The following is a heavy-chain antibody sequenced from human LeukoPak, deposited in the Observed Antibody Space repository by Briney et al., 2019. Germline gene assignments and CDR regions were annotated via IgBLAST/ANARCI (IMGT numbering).Heavy chain of an antibody. J-gene: IGHJ4*02. D-gene: IGHD5-24*01. CDR1: GFTVSSNY. CDR3: ARVWDGYNPRLDY. Sequence: PGGSLRLSCAASGFTVSSNYMSWVRQAPGKGLEWVSVIYSGGSTYYADSVKGRFTISRDNSKNTLYLQMNSLRAEDTAVYYCARVWDGYNPRLDYWGQGTLVTVSS. V-gene: IGHV3-66*01. CDR2: IYSGGST.